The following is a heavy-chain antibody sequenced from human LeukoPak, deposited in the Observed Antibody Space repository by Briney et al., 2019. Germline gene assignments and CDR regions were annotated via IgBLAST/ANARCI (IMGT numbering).Heavy chain of an antibody. CDR1: GASISSSPYY. J-gene: IGHJ4*02. CDR3: VKSGGYGLIDY. V-gene: IGHV4-39*01. Sequence: SETLSLTCTVSGASISSSPYYWGWIRQSPGKGLEWIGSISYSGTTYYNPSLKSRVTISVDTSKNQFSLKLSSVTAADTAMYYCVKSGGYGLIDYWGQGTLVTVSS. D-gene: IGHD1-26*01. CDR2: ISYSGTT.